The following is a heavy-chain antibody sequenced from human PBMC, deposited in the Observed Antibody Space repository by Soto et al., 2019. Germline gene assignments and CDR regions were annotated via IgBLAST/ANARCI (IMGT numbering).Heavy chain of an antibody. Sequence: GGSLRLSCAASGFTFRSYAMNWVRKAPGKGLEWVSAISGSGGSTYYADSVKGRFTISRDSSKNTLYLQMNSLRAEDTAVYYCAKGNSWSPALVLDIWGQGTMVTVS. CDR3: AKGNSWSPALVLDI. CDR1: GFTFRSYA. V-gene: IGHV3-23*01. CDR2: ISGSGGST. D-gene: IGHD1-7*01. J-gene: IGHJ3*02.